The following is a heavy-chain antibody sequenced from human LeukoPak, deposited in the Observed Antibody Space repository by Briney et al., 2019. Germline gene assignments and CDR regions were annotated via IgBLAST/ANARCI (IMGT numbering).Heavy chain of an antibody. CDR1: GGAISPYY. V-gene: IGHV4-59*01. D-gene: IGHD4-23*01. Sequence: SETLSLTCTVSGGAISPYYWTWIRQPPGKGLEWIGYIYYSGSTNYNPSLKSRVTVSVDTSKNQFSLKLTSVTAADTAVYYCARGRWRIDYWGQGTLVTVSS. J-gene: IGHJ4*02. CDR2: IYYSGST. CDR3: ARGRWRIDY.